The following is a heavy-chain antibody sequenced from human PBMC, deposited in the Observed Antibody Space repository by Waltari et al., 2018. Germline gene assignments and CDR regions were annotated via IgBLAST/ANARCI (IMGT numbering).Heavy chain of an antibody. CDR3: ARAWFNSGFDY. J-gene: IGHJ4*02. D-gene: IGHD3-10*01. Sequence: QVQLVQSGAEVKRPGASVKVSCKASGYTFTANYVHWVRQAPGQGLEWMGWIRPNSGATDYAQQFQGRVTMTLDTSISTLYMELSRLGSDDTAVYYCARAWFNSGFDYWGQGSLVTVSS. V-gene: IGHV1-2*02. CDR1: GYTFTANY. CDR2: IRPNSGAT.